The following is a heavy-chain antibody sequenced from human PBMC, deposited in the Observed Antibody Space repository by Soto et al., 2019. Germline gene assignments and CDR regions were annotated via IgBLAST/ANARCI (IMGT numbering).Heavy chain of an antibody. Sequence: SETLSLTCTVSGGSISSYYWSWIRQPPGKGLEWIGYIYYSGSTNYNPSLKSRVTISVDTSKIQFSLKLSSVTAADTAVYYCARQAEVHLEWHFFYPWGQGTLVPVSS. CDR3: ARQAEVHLEWHFFYP. CDR2: IYYSGST. D-gene: IGHD3-3*01. CDR1: GGSISSYY. V-gene: IGHV4-59*08. J-gene: IGHJ5*02.